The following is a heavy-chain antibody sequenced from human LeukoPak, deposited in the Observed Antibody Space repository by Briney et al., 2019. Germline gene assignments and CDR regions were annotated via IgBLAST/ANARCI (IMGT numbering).Heavy chain of an antibody. CDR3: AREAGLYRPLDY. V-gene: IGHV4-4*02. CDR1: GGSVSSTNW. CDR2: VHLDGRT. Sequence: KTSETLSLTCAVSGGSVSSTNWWTWFRQPPGKGLEWIGEVHLDGRTNYNPSLTGRLTMSVDLYENHISLKLTSVTAADTAVYYCAREAGLYRPLDYSGQGTLVTVSS. D-gene: IGHD2-8*01. J-gene: IGHJ4*02.